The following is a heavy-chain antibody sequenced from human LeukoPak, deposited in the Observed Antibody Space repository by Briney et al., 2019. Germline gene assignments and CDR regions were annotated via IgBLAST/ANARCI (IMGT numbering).Heavy chain of an antibody. CDR1: GYSFTGYW. CDR2: IYPGDSDT. CDR3: ARPAVSGELFPTRFDY. V-gene: IGHV5-51*01. J-gene: IGHJ4*02. Sequence: GESLKISCKGSGYSFTGYWIGWVRQMPGKGLEWMGIIYPGDSDTRYSPSFQGQVTISADKSISTAYLQWSSLKASDTAMYYCARPAVSGELFPTRFDYWGQGTLVTVSS. D-gene: IGHD3-10*01.